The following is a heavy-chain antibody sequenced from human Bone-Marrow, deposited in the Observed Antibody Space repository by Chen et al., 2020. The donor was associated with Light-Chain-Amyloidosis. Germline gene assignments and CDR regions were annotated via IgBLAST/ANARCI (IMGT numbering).Heavy chain of an antibody. CDR2: IYPDDSDA. V-gene: IGHV5-51*01. CDR1: GYTFPNYW. D-gene: IGHD5-12*01. CDR3: ARRRDGYNFDY. J-gene: IGHJ4*02. Sequence: GYTFPNYWIGWVRQMPGKGLEWMGVIYPDDSDARYSPSFEGQVTISADESITTAYLQWRSLKASDTAMYYCARRRDGYNFDYWGQGTLVTVSS.